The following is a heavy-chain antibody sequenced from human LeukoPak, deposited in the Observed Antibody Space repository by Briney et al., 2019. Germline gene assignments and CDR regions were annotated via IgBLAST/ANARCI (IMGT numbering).Heavy chain of an antibody. J-gene: IGHJ3*02. CDR2: FYYTGST. D-gene: IGHD5-12*01. V-gene: IGHV4-39*01. CDR3: ARHSRSGYGDYESAFDI. CDR1: GGSISSSGYY. Sequence: SEPLSLTCILSGGSISSSGYYWEWIRQPPGKGLEWIGNFYYTGSTYYNPSLKSRITISVDTSKNQFSLKLRSVTAADTAVYYCARHSRSGYGDYESAFDIWGQGTMVTVPS.